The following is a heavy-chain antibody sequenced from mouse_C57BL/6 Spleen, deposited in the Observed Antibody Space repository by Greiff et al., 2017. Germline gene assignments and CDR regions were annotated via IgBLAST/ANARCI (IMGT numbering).Heavy chain of an antibody. CDR3: ARPLYGSSSWYFDY. CDR1: GYTFTSYW. Sequence: VQLQQPGAELVKPGASVKMSCKASGYTFTSYWITWVKQRPGQGLEWIGDIYPGSGSTNYNEKFKSKATLTVDTSSSTAYMQLSSLTSEDSAVYYCARPLYGSSSWYFDYWGQGTTLTVSS. V-gene: IGHV1-55*01. CDR2: IYPGSGST. J-gene: IGHJ2*01. D-gene: IGHD1-1*01.